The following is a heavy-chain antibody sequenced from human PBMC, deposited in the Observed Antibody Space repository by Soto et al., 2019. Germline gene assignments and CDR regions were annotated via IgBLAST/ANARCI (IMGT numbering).Heavy chain of an antibody. J-gene: IGHJ4*02. CDR2: IVPVFGRP. D-gene: IGHD5-12*01. Sequence: ASVKVSCKASGGSFSSFGISWVRQAPGQGLEWMGGIVPVFGRPNYAQRFRGRLTITADESTSTGYMELIGLRSDDTAVYYCAREGSGYNFWGQGTQVTVSS. CDR1: GGSFSSFG. V-gene: IGHV1-69*13. CDR3: AREGSGYNF.